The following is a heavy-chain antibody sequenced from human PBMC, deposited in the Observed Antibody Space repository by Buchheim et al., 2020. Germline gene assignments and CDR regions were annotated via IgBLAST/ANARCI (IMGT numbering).Heavy chain of an antibody. V-gene: IGHV3-11*05. CDR2: ISGGSVYT. CDR1: GIGFSDYY. D-gene: IGHD2-2*01. CDR3: ARDGGHCSSTACFDFDY. Sequence: QVHLVESGGGLGKPGGSLRLSCAASGIGFSDYYMNWIRQAPGKGLEWVSYISGGSVYTDYADSVKGRFTISRDNAKKSLHLEMDSLRAEDTAVYYCARDGGHCSSTACFDFDYWGQG. J-gene: IGHJ4*02.